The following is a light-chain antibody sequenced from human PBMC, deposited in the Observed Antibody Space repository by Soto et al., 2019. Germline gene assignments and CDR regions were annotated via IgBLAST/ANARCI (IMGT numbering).Light chain of an antibody. Sequence: QPDLNHPASGNGVHGRSITISCARNGSDVGAYNLVSWYQQHPGKAPKLIICEVNTRPSGISNRFSGSKSGDTASLTISWLQAEDEADYFCCSYAGTVAYVFGTGTKFTVL. CDR1: GSDVGAYNL. J-gene: IGLJ1*01. CDR2: EVN. CDR3: CSYAGTVAYV. V-gene: IGLV2-23*02.